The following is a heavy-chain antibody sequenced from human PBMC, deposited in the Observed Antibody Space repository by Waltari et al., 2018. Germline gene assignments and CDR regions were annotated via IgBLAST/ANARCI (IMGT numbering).Heavy chain of an antibody. J-gene: IGHJ5*02. V-gene: IGHV4-39*01. CDR2: IYDSGRT. D-gene: IGHD3-3*01. Sequence: QLPLQESGPGLVKPSETLSPTCTFPGGAISSSSYHWGWFPPPPGKGLECIGSIYDSGRTYDNPSLKSRVTIAVDTSKNQFSLKLSSVTAADTAVYYCARQSAYYDFWSGYFTRGNNWFDPWGQGTLVTVSS. CDR3: ARQSAYYDFWSGYFTRGNNWFDP. CDR1: GGAISSSSYH.